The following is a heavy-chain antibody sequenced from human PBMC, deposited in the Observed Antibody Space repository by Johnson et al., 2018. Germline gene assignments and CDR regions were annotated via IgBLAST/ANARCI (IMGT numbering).Heavy chain of an antibody. V-gene: IGHV4-61*02. CDR3: ARSATYYSGSSGFLDYMDV. Sequence: QVQLRESGPGLVKPSQTLSLTCTVSGGSISSGSYYWSWIRQSANKGLEWIGRIHTSGSAEYNSSLRSRVTISIETSKNQFSLKLSSVSAADTAVYYCARSATYYSGSSGFLDYMDVWGKGTTVTVSS. CDR2: IHTSGSA. J-gene: IGHJ6*03. CDR1: GGSISSGSYY. D-gene: IGHD3-22*01.